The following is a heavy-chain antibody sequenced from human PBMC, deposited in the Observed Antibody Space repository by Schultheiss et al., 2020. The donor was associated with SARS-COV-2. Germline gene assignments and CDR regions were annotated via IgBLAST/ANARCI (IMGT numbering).Heavy chain of an antibody. Sequence: GGSLRLSCAASGFTVSSNYMSWVRQAPGKGLEWVSVIYRGGSTYYADSVKGRFTISRDNAKNSLYLQMNSLRAEDTAVYYCARDEGNSSSWRWVLDYYYYGMDVWGQGTTVTVSS. J-gene: IGHJ6*02. V-gene: IGHV3-66*01. D-gene: IGHD6-13*01. CDR1: GFTVSSNY. CDR3: ARDEGNSSSWRWVLDYYYYGMDV. CDR2: IYRGGST.